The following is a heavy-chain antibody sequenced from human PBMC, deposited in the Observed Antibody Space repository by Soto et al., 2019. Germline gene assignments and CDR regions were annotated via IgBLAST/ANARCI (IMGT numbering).Heavy chain of an antibody. CDR3: ARDRYGERMVRGVISGYYYGMDV. CDR1: GGSMSSSY. D-gene: IGHD3-10*01. J-gene: IGHJ6*02. Sequence: SETLSLTCTVSGGSMSSSYWSWIRQPPGKGLEWIGYIDYSGNTNYNPSLTSRATISLVTSRSQFSLKLSSVTAADAAVYYCARDRYGERMVRGVISGYYYGMDVWGQGTTVTVSS. V-gene: IGHV4-59*01. CDR2: IDYSGNT.